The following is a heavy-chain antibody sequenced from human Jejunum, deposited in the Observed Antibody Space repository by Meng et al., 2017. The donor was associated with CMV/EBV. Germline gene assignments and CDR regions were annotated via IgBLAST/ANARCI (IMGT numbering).Heavy chain of an antibody. V-gene: IGHV3-74*01. J-gene: IGHJ4*02. CDR3: ATAGDYCFDY. CDR1: GFTFSSYW. Sequence: LSCAASGFTFSSYWMHWVRQAPGKGLVWVSRISNGGTTIDYADSVKGRFTISRDDAKNTLYLQMDSLRVEDTAIYYCATAGDYCFDYWGQGTLVTVSS. D-gene: IGHD3-22*01. CDR2: ISNGGTTI.